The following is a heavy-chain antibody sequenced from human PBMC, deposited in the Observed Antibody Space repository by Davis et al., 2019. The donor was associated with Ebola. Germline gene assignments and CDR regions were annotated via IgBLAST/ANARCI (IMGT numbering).Heavy chain of an antibody. Sequence: PGGPLRPSCTAVGFTFSRYSLIWVRQAPGKGLEWVSSISSAGTFIYYAASVKGRFTISRDNAKNSVYLQMNSLRAEDTAVYYCVKDSGGETINWGQGILVTVSS. CDR1: GFTFSRYS. J-gene: IGHJ4*02. V-gene: IGHV3-21*01. D-gene: IGHD3-16*01. CDR2: ISSAGTFI. CDR3: VKDSGGETIN.